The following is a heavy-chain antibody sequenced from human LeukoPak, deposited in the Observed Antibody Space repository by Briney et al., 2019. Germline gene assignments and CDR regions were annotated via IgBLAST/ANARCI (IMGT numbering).Heavy chain of an antibody. V-gene: IGHV3-74*01. J-gene: IGHJ3*01. D-gene: IGHD2/OR15-2a*01. Sequence: GGSLRLSCEASGFSLSGSWMHWVRQAPGKGLMWVSQSKYDGSTTSYAASVRGRFTISRDNAKNTLYLHMDSLRAEDTAVYSCARSDYFHNWGQGTMVVVSA. CDR2: SKYDGSTT. CDR3: ARSDYFHN. CDR1: GFSLSGSW.